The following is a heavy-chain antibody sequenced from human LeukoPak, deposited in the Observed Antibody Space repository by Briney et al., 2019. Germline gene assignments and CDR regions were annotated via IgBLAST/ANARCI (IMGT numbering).Heavy chain of an antibody. Sequence: GESLNISCKGSRYIFSNYWIGWVRQMPGKGLEWMGIIYPGDSDTTYSPSFQGQVTISADKSISTAYLQWGSLKASDTAMYYCVRFSDYWGQGTLVTVSS. CDR1: RYIFSNYW. CDR3: VRFSDY. CDR2: IYPGDSDT. V-gene: IGHV5-51*01. J-gene: IGHJ4*02.